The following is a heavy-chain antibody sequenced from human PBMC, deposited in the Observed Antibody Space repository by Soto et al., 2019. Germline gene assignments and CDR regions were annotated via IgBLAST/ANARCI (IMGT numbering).Heavy chain of an antibody. J-gene: IGHJ4*02. V-gene: IGHV4-34*01. D-gene: IGHD6-6*01. CDR1: GGSFSGYY. Sequence: XXTLSLPCAVYGGSFSGYYWAWIPQPPGTGLEWIGEINHSGSTNYNPSLKSRVTISVDTSKNQFSLKLSSVNAADTAVYYCARDASSSSRYFDYWGQGTLVTVSS. CDR3: ARDASSSSRYFDY. CDR2: INHSGST.